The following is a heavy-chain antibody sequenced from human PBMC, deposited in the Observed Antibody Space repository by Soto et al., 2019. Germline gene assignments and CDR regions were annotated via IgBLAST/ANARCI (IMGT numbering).Heavy chain of an antibody. Sequence: SETLSLTCAVSGDSIIGIYHWAWIRQSPGRGLEWIGYIYYSGSTYYNPSLKSRVTISVDTSKNQFSLKLSSVTAADTAVYYCARENYYDSSGYHRGFFYWGQGTLVTVSS. CDR3: ARENYYDSSGYHRGFFY. CDR2: IYYSGST. D-gene: IGHD3-22*01. J-gene: IGHJ4*02. CDR1: GDSIIGIYH. V-gene: IGHV4-30-4*08.